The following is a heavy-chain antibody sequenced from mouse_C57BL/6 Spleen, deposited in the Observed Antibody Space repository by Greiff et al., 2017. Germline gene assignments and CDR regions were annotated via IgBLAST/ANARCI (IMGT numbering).Heavy chain of an antibody. J-gene: IGHJ2*01. CDR3: ARRTTVVAEDY. V-gene: IGHV1-61*01. CDR2: IYPSDSET. D-gene: IGHD1-1*01. CDR1: GYTFTSYW. Sequence: QVQLQQPGAELVRPGSSVKLSCKASGYTFTSYWMDWVKQRPGQGLEWIGNIYPSDSETHYNQKFKDKATLTVDKSSSTAYMQLSSLTSEDSAVYDCARRTTVVAEDYWGQGTTLTVSS.